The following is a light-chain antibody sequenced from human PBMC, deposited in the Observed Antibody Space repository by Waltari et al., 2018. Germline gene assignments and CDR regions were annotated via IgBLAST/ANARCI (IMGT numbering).Light chain of an antibody. CDR3: QQYGASPNIA. CDR1: QSVSNSNY. CDR2: GET. Sequence: IVLTQSLGTLSFSPGESATFSCRTSQSVSNSNYLAWYQQKPGQAPRLLNYGETNTATGVPGRFTASGSGTDFTLTISRLEPEDFAIYYCQQYGASPNIAFGQGTRLEIK. J-gene: IGKJ5*01. V-gene: IGKV3-20*01.